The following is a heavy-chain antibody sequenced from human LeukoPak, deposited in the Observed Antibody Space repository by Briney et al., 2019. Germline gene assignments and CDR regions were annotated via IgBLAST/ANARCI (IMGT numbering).Heavy chain of an antibody. Sequence: SETLSLTCAVSGYSISSGYYWGWIRQPPGKGLEWIGTIYHSGSTYYNPSLKSRVTISVDTSKNQFSLKLTSVTAADTAVYYCARVRGCCSSTICYRYYFDYWGQGTLVTVSS. CDR2: IYHSGST. CDR1: GYSISSGYY. V-gene: IGHV4-38-2*01. CDR3: ARVRGCCSSTICYRYYFDY. D-gene: IGHD2-2*01. J-gene: IGHJ4*02.